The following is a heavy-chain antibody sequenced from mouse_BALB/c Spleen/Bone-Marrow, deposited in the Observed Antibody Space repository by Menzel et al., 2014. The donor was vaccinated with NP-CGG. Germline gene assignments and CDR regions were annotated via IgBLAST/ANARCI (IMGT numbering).Heavy chain of an antibody. V-gene: IGHV7-3*02. D-gene: IGHD2-4*01. CDR2: SRNKANGYTT. CDR1: GFTFTDYY. Sequence: EVKLVDSGGGLAQPGGSLRLSCATSGFTFTDYYMSWVRQPPGEALEWLGFSRNKANGYTTEYSASVKGRFTISRDNSQSILYLQMNTLRAEDSATYYCARDINYDIYWYFDVWGAGATVTVSS. CDR3: ARDINYDIYWYFDV. J-gene: IGHJ1*01.